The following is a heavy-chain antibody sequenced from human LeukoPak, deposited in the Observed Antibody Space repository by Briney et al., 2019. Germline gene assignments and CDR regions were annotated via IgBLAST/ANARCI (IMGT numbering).Heavy chain of an antibody. Sequence: SETLSLTCTVSGGSISSSSYYWGWIRQPPGKGLEWIGSIYYSGSTYYNPSLKSRVTISVDTSKNQFSLKLSSVTAADTAVYYCASGGNSGDAFDIWGQGTMVTVSP. CDR1: GGSISSSSYY. V-gene: IGHV4-39*01. D-gene: IGHD4-23*01. CDR2: IYYSGST. J-gene: IGHJ3*02. CDR3: ASGGNSGDAFDI.